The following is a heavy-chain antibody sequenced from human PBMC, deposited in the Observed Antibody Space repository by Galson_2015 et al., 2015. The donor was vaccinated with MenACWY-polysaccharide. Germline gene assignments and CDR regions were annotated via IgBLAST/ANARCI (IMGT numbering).Heavy chain of an antibody. CDR3: AKHEAPQITVFGVVPSLSNGIDV. Sequence: SLRLSCAASGFTFKNYAMSWVRRAPGKGLEWVAGIRGSGETTYYADSVKGRFNITRDNGDLTVHLHMIRLRVDDTAIYYCAKHEAPQITVFGVVPSLSNGIDVWGQGTTVSVSS. CDR2: IRGSGETT. V-gene: IGHV3-23*01. D-gene: IGHD3-3*01. CDR1: GFTFKNYA. J-gene: IGHJ6*02.